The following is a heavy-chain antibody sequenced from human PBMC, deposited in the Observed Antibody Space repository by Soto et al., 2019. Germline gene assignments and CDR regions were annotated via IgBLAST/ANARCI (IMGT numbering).Heavy chain of an antibody. CDR3: ASPIAAAGAFDI. Sequence: QVQLVESGGGVVQPGRSLRLSCAASGFTFSSYGMHWVRQAPGKGLEWVAVIWYDGSNKYYADSVKGRFTISRDNSKNTLYLQMNSLRAEDTDVYYCASPIAAAGAFDIWGQGTMVTVSS. V-gene: IGHV3-33*01. J-gene: IGHJ3*02. CDR1: GFTFSSYG. CDR2: IWYDGSNK. D-gene: IGHD6-13*01.